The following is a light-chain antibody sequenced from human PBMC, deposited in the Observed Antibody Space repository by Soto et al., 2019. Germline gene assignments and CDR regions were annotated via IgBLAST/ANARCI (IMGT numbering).Light chain of an antibody. CDR1: QSVSASY. J-gene: IGKJ1*01. CDR3: HQYESSLWT. Sequence: EIVLTQSPGILSLSPGERATLSCRASQSVSASYLVWYQQKPGQAPRLLIYGASSRATGISDRFSGSGSGTDFTLSISRLEPEDFAVYYCHQYESSLWTFGQGTKVENK. V-gene: IGKV3-20*01. CDR2: GAS.